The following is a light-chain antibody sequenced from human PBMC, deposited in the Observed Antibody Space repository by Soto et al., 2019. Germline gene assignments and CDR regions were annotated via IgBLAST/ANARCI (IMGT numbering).Light chain of an antibody. V-gene: IGLV1-44*01. CDR3: AAWDDSLTGPV. Sequence: VLTQPPSASGTPGQTVIISCSGSRSDIGSNSVNWYQHLPGTAPKLLIYNNNQRPSGVPDRFSGSKSGTSASLAISGLQSEDEADYYCAAWDDSLTGPVFGTGTKVTAL. J-gene: IGLJ1*01. CDR2: NNN. CDR1: RSDIGSNS.